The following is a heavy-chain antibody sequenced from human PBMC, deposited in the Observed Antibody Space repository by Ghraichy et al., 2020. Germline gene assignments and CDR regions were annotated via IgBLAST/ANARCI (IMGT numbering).Heavy chain of an antibody. D-gene: IGHD1-26*01. J-gene: IGHJ5*01. CDR2: IDYIGGI. V-gene: IGHV4-59*01. CDR1: GASIGSSY. Sequence: SETLSLTCTVSGASIGSSYWSWVRQPPGKALEWIAYIDYIGGISFNPSIKTRVHMSKDASKNQVSLEVHSVTAADTAVYYCARRVGANWFDSWGHGTLVTVSS. CDR3: ARRVGANWFDS.